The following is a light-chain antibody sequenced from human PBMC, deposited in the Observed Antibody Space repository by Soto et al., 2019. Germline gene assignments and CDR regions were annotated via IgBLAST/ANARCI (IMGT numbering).Light chain of an antibody. J-gene: IGLJ2*01. CDR2: LNSDGSH. Sequence: QLVLTQSTSAAASMGASVKLTCTLSSGLNSYAIAWHQQQPEKGPRYLMKLNSDGSHSKGDGIPDRFSGSSSGAERYLTISSLQSEDEADYYCQTWGTGIVVFGGGTKLTV. V-gene: IGLV4-69*01. CDR1: SGLNSYA. CDR3: QTWGTGIVV.